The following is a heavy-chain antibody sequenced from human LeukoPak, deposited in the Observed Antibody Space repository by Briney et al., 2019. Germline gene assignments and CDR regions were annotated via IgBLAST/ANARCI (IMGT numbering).Heavy chain of an antibody. D-gene: IGHD3-16*01. J-gene: IGHJ4*02. V-gene: IGHV5-51*01. CDR3: ARWDQGPDGMGGFDY. CDR2: IYPGDSDT. CDR1: GYSFTSYW. Sequence: GESLKISCKGSGYSFTSYWIGWVRQMPGKGLEWMGIIYPGDSDTRYSPSFQGQVTISADKSISTAYLQWSSLKASDTAMYYCARWDQGPDGMGGFDYWGQGTLVTVSS.